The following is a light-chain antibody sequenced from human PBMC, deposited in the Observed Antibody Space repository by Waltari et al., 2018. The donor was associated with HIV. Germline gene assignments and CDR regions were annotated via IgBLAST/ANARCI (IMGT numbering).Light chain of an antibody. CDR2: LAS. Sequence: DIVMTQPPFFLPVSAGARASIPCRSSQSLLHSNGYNYLNWYMQKPGQSPQLLIYLASHRASGVPDRFSGSGSGTDFTLHIKKVEADDVGLYYCMQALEIPLTFGGGTKVEIK. CDR1: QSLLHSNGYNY. CDR3: MQALEIPLT. V-gene: IGKV2-28*01. J-gene: IGKJ4*01.